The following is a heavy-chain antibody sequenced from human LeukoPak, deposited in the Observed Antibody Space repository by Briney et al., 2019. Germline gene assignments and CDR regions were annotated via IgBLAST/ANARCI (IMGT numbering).Heavy chain of an antibody. V-gene: IGHV4-4*07. D-gene: IGHD2-15*01. CDR2: IYSSGST. J-gene: IGHJ6*03. CDR1: GGSISIYY. Sequence: SETLSLTCTVSGGSISIYYWSWIRQPAGKGLEWIGRIYSSGSTNYNPSLRSRVTMSVNTSKNHFSLKLSSVTAADTAVYYCARELGYCSGDSCSFYYYIDVWGKGTTVTISS. CDR3: ARELGYCSGDSCSFYYYIDV.